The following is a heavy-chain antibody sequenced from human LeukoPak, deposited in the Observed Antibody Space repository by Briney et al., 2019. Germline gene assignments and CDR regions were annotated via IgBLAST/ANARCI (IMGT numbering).Heavy chain of an antibody. CDR1: GFTFSSYS. V-gene: IGHV3-30*03. Sequence: PGGSLRLSCAASGFTFSSYSMNWVRQAPGKGLEWVAGISYNGSNEFYSDSVKGRFTITRDNSKNTVFLQVDSLRAEDTGVYHCARDRGGSGFYYFDYWGQGTLVTVSS. CDR3: ARDRGGSGFYYFDY. CDR2: ISYNGSNE. D-gene: IGHD2-15*01. J-gene: IGHJ4*02.